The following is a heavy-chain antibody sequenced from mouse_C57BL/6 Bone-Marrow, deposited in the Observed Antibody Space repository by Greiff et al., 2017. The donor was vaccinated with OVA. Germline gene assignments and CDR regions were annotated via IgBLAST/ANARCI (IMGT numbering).Heavy chain of an antibody. V-gene: IGHV1-55*01. J-gene: IGHJ2*01. Sequence: VQLQQPGAELVKPGASVKMSCKASGYTFTSYWITWVKQRPGQGLEWIGDIYPGRGSTNYNEKFKRKATLTVDTSSSTAYMQLSSLTSEDSAVYYCAITTGYYFDYWGQGTTLTVSS. D-gene: IGHD1-1*01. CDR3: AITTGYYFDY. CDR1: GYTFTSYW. CDR2: IYPGRGST.